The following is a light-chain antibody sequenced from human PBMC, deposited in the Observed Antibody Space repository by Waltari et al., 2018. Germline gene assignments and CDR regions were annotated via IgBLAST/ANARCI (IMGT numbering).Light chain of an antibody. J-gene: IGLJ2*01. CDR1: SRAVGGFNF. V-gene: IGLV2-14*03. Sequence: QSALTQPASVSGSPGPSISISCTGISRAVGGFNFVSWYQQHPGKAPKLMIYDVFNRPSGVSTRFSGSKSDNAASLAISGLQAEDEAVYYCSSYTASPPHVVFGGGTKVTVL. CDR2: DVF. CDR3: SSYTASPPHVV.